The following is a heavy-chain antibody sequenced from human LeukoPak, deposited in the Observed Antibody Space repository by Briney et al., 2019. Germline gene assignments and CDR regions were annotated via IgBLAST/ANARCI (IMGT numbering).Heavy chain of an antibody. J-gene: IGHJ3*01. CDR1: GGSISSCGYY. CDR2: IYHSGST. V-gene: IGHV4-30-2*01. CDR3: ARDGIYYDRSGYSPSAPS. D-gene: IGHD3-22*01. Sequence: SETLSLTCTVSGGSISSCGYYWSWLRQPPGKGLEWIGYIYHSGSTYYNPSLKSRVTISVDRSKNQFSLKLSSVTAADTAVYYCARDGIYYDRSGYSPSAPSWGQGTMVTVSS.